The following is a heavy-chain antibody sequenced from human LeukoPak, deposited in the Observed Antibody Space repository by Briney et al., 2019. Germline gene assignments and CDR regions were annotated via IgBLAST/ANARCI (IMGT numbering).Heavy chain of an antibody. CDR2: IYTSGST. J-gene: IGHJ4*02. Sequence: PSETLSLTCTVSGGSISSGSYYWSWLRQPAGKGLEWIGRIYTSGSTNYNPSLKSRVTISVDTSKNQFSLKLSSVTAADTAVYYCAREPVPRYCSGGSCQDYWGQGTLVTVSS. CDR3: AREPVPRYCSGGSCQDY. V-gene: IGHV4-61*02. CDR1: GGSISSGSYY. D-gene: IGHD2-15*01.